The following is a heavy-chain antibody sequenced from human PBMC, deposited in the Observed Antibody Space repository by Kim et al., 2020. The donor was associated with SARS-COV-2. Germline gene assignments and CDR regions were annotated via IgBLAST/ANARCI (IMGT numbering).Heavy chain of an antibody. CDR2: ISYEGSTQ. Sequence: GGSLRLSCAVSGFTFSSHGMHWVRQAPGKVLEWVAHISYEGSTQKYTDSVKGRFTVSRDNSKNTLFLQMNSLRPEDTAVYYCARNLVGGTDLGPWGQGTLVTVSS. V-gene: IGHV3-30*03. CDR3: ARNLVGGTDLGP. J-gene: IGHJ5*02. D-gene: IGHD1-26*01. CDR1: GFTFSSHG.